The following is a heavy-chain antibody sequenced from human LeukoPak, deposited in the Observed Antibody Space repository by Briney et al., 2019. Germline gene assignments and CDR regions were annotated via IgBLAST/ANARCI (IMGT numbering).Heavy chain of an antibody. D-gene: IGHD6-19*01. CDR2: IIPILGIA. V-gene: IGHV1-69*04. CDR3: ARDGGAVAGLRPDRDYYYYGMDV. CDR1: GGTFSSYA. J-gene: IGHJ6*02. Sequence: SVKVSCKASGGTFSSYAISWVRQAPGQGLEWMGRIIPILGIANYAQKFQGRVTITADKSTSTAYMELSSLRSEDTAVYYCARDGGAVAGLRPDRDYYYYGMDVWAKGPRSPSP.